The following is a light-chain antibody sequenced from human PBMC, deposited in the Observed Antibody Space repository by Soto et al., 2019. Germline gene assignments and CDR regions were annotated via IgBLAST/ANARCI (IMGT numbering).Light chain of an antibody. Sequence: DIQMTQSPSSLSASVGDRVTITCQASQGISNYLNWYQQKPGKAPKLLIYDASNLETGVPARFSGSGSGTDFTFTISSLPPEDIATYYCQQYDNLPPYTFGQGTKLEIK. V-gene: IGKV1-33*01. J-gene: IGKJ2*01. CDR1: QGISNY. CDR3: QQYDNLPPYT. CDR2: DAS.